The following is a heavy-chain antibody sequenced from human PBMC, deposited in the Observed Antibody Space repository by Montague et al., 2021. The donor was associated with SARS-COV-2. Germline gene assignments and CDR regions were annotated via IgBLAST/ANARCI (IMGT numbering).Heavy chain of an antibody. D-gene: IGHD1-1*01. CDR1: GGSITVSRYD. CDR2: VHYTGTT. Sequence: SETLSLTCTVSGGSITVSRYDWGWIRQPPGKGLEWIGSVHYTGTTSSNASLKSPLTISVYTSQNQFSLKMTSATASDTAVYYCARQRANAGSFDIWGQGTMVTVSS. J-gene: IGHJ3*02. CDR3: ARQRANAGSFDI. V-gene: IGHV4-39*01.